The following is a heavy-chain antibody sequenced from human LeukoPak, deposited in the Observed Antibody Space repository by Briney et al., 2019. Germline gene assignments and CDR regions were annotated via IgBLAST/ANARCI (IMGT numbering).Heavy chain of an antibody. J-gene: IGHJ5*02. CDR3: ARNHVRIAAGHHSRWFDP. V-gene: IGHV1-69*06. D-gene: IGHD6-13*01. CDR1: GGTFSSYA. Sequence: ASVKVSCKASGGTFSSYAISWVRQAPGQGLEWMGGIIPIFGTANYAQKFQGRVTITADKSTSTAYMELSSLRSEDTAVYYCARNHVRIAAGHHSRWFDPWGQGTLVTVSS. CDR2: IIPIFGTA.